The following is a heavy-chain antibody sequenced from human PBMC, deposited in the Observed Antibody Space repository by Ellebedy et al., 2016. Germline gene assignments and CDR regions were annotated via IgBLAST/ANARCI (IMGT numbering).Heavy chain of an antibody. Sequence: GESLKISCAASGFTFSSYAMNWVRQAPGKGLEWVSGISGSGGSTYYADSVKGRFTISRDNSKHTLYVQMNSLRAEDTAVYYCAKGRKIMYSSGMDVWGQGTTVTVSS. V-gene: IGHV3-23*01. CDR1: GFTFSSYA. J-gene: IGHJ6*02. CDR3: AKGRKIMYSSGMDV. CDR2: ISGSGGST. D-gene: IGHD6-19*01.